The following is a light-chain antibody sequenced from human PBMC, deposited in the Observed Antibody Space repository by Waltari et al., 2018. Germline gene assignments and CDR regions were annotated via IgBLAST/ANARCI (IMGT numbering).Light chain of an antibody. V-gene: IGLV8-61*01. J-gene: IGLJ3*02. CDR3: ALYMGSGIWV. CDR1: SGSPSTTSS. Sequence: QTVVTPEPSLSVSTGGKVTLTCALSSGSPSTTSSANWYQQTPGQAPRTLVYKANARSSGVPDRFSGSILGNTAALTITGAQADDESDYYCALYMGSGIWVFGGGTRLTVL. CDR2: KAN.